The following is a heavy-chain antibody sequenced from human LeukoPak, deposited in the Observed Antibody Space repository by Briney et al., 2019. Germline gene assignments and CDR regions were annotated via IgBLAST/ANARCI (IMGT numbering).Heavy chain of an antibody. Sequence: GGSLRLSCAASGFTSSNYAMHWVRQAPGKGLEWVAVISYDGSNKYYADSVRGRFTISRDNSKNTLYLQMNSLRAEDTAVYYCAKDIVVVPAAIGYYYYYGMDVWGQGTTVTVSS. CDR2: ISYDGSNK. V-gene: IGHV3-30-3*01. J-gene: IGHJ6*02. CDR3: AKDIVVVPAAIGYYYYYGMDV. CDR1: GFTSSNYA. D-gene: IGHD2-2*01.